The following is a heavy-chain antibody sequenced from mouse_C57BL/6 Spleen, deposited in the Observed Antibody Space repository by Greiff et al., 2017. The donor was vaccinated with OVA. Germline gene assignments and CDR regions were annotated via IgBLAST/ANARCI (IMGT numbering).Heavy chain of an antibody. Sequence: QVQLQQSGPGLVQPSQSLSITCTVSGFSLTSYGVHWVRQSPGKGLEWLGVIWSGGNTDYNAAFISRLSISKDNSKSQVFFKMNSLQADDTAIYYCARNRGTVVGGGAMDYWGQGTSVTVSS. V-gene: IGHV2-2*01. D-gene: IGHD1-1*01. J-gene: IGHJ4*01. CDR2: IWSGGNT. CDR1: GFSLTSYG. CDR3: ARNRGTVVGGGAMDY.